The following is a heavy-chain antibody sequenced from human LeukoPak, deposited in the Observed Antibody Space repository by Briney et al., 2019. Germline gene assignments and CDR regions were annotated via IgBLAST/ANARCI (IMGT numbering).Heavy chain of an antibody. CDR2: ISWNSGTT. J-gene: IGHJ3*01. Sequence: GGSLRLSCEASGFSFEYYAMHWVRQAPGKGLEWVSGISWNSGTTGYADSVKGRFTISRDNAKKSLYLQMNSLTPEDTAVYYCAKDIIEEEIPRLRGALDVWGQGTMVTVSS. CDR3: AKDIIEEEIPRLRGALDV. CDR1: GFSFEYYA. D-gene: IGHD1-26*01. V-gene: IGHV3-9*01.